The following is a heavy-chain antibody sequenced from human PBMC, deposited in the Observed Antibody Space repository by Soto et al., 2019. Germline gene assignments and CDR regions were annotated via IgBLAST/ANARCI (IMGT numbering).Heavy chain of an antibody. CDR2: SSHRGNM. J-gene: IGHJ4*02. V-gene: IGHV4-31*11. CDR1: GVYISSDAYY. D-gene: IGHD3-16*02. Sequence: QVRLQESGPGLVKASETLFLTCAVSGVYISSDAYYWSWIRQRPGKGLEWIGHSSHRGNMYYNPSLRSRVTMSADTSTNQFSLELTSVTAADTAVYYCARYRFTATWSKFDYWGQGTLVNVSS. CDR3: ARYRFTATWSKFDY.